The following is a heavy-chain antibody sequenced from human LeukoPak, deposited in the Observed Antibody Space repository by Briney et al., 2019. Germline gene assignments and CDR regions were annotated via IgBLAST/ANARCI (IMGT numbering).Heavy chain of an antibody. CDR1: GFSFSSYA. CDR2: ISGSGGST. CDR3: AKSPAVDAAFDI. V-gene: IGHV3-23*01. J-gene: IGHJ3*02. Sequence: GGSLRLSCAASGFSFSSYAMSWVRQAPGKGLEWVSAISGSGGSTYYADSVKGRFTISRDNYKNTLYLQINSLRAEDTAVYYCAKSPAVDAAFDIWGQGTMVTVSS. D-gene: IGHD4-23*01.